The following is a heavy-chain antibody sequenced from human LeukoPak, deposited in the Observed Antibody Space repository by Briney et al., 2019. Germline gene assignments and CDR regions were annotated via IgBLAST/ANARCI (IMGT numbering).Heavy chain of an antibody. CDR1: GFTFSSYS. Sequence: GGSLRLSCAASGFTFSSYSMNWVRQAPGKGLEWVSSISSSSSYIYYADSVKGRFTISRDNAKNTLYLQMNRLRAEDAAVYYCAKAPVTTCSGAYCYPFDYWGQGTLVTVSS. V-gene: IGHV3-21*04. CDR3: AKAPVTTCSGAYCYPFDY. J-gene: IGHJ4*02. CDR2: ISSSSSYI. D-gene: IGHD2-21*01.